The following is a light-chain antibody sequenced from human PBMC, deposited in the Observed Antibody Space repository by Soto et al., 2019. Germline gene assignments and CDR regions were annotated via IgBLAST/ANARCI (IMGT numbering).Light chain of an antibody. J-gene: IGKJ1*01. V-gene: IGKV1-5*01. Sequence: IQMTQSPSTLSASVGDRVTITCRASHNIAKWLAWYQQKPGRAPRLLIYDASTLQTGVPSRFSGSGSGTEFTLSIRRLRPDDFATYYCQHLDTYWPFGQGTKVQI. CDR3: QHLDTYWP. CDR2: DAS. CDR1: HNIAKW.